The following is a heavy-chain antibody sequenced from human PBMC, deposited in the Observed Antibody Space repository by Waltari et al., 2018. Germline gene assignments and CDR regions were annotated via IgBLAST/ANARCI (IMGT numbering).Heavy chain of an antibody. V-gene: IGHV3-23*01. CDR3: AKSYYYGSGSYYKRFYGMDV. CDR1: GFTFSSYA. CDR2: ISGSGGST. D-gene: IGHD3-10*01. J-gene: IGHJ6*02. Sequence: EVQLLESGGGLVQPGGSLRLSCAAPGFTFSSYAMSWVRQAPGKGLEWGAAISGSGGSTYYADSVKGRFTISRDNSKTTLYLQMNSLRAEDTAVYYCAKSYYYGSGSYYKRFYGMDVWGQGTTVTVSS.